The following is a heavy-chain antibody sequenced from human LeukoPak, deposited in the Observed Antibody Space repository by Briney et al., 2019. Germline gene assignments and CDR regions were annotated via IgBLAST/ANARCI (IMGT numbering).Heavy chain of an antibody. Sequence: GGSLRLSCAASGFSFSSFAVTWVRQAPGKGLEWVSSINGGHYPTYNTDSVKGRFTISRDNSRNTLYLQMNSLRADDTAVYYCTKDPNGDYVGAFDPWGQGTLVTVSS. CDR1: GFSFSSFA. J-gene: IGHJ5*02. D-gene: IGHD4-17*01. V-gene: IGHV3-23*01. CDR2: INGGHYPT. CDR3: TKDPNGDYVGAFDP.